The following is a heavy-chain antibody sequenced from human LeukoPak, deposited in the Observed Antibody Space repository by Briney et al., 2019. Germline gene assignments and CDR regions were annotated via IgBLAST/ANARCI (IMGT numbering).Heavy chain of an antibody. V-gene: IGHV1-8*01. J-gene: IGHJ6*03. Sequence: EASVKVSCKASGYTFTSYDINWVRQATGQGLEWLGWMNPNSGNTGYAQKFQGRVTMTRNTSISTAYMELSSLRSEDTAVYYCARNYGSGSYGYYYYMDVWGKGTTVTISS. CDR3: ARNYGSGSYGYYYYMDV. D-gene: IGHD3-10*01. CDR2: MNPNSGNT. CDR1: GYTFTSYD.